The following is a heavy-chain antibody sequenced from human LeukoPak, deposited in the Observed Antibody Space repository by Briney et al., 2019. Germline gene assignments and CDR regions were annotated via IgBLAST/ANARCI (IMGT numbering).Heavy chain of an antibody. V-gene: IGHV4-31*03. CDR1: GGSISSGGYY. CDR2: IYYSGST. D-gene: IGHD3-22*01. J-gene: IGHJ4*02. Sequence: PSETLSLTCTVSGGSISSGGYYWSWIRQHPGKGLEWIGYIYYSGSTYYNPSLKSRVTISVDPSKNQFSLKLSSVTAADTAVYYCARRYYYDSSGTYYFDYWGQGTLVTVSS. CDR3: ARRYYYDSSGTYYFDY.